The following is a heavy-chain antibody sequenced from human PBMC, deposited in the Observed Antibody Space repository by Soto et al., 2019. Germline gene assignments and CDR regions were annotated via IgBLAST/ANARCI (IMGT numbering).Heavy chain of an antibody. CDR1: GFTFNDYS. V-gene: IGHV3-21*01. CDR3: VRAGHVFDVHYYGMDL. D-gene: IGHD3-10*01. Sequence: GGSLRLSCEASGFTFNDYSMDWVRQAPEKGLEWVSSISSSGTYIYYADSVKGRFAISRDNANNVMYLQMDTLRAEDTAVYYCVRAGHVFDVHYYGMDLWGKGTTVTVSS. CDR2: ISSSGTYI. J-gene: IGHJ6*04.